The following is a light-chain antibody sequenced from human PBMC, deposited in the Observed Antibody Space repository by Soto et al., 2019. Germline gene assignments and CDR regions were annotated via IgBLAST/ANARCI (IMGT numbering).Light chain of an antibody. Sequence: DIQMTQSPSSLSASVGDRVTITCRASQSISSYLNWYQQKPGKAPKLLIYAASSLQGGVPSRFSGGGSGTEFTLTISSLQPEDFATYYCQQSYSTPQTFGLGTKVEIK. V-gene: IGKV1-39*01. CDR3: QQSYSTPQT. J-gene: IGKJ1*01. CDR1: QSISSY. CDR2: AAS.